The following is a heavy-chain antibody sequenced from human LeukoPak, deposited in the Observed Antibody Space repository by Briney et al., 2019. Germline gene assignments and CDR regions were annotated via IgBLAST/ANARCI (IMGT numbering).Heavy chain of an antibody. Sequence: PSETLSLACSVSGGSISSHYWSWIRQPPGKGLEWIGYINYSGSTNYNPSLKSRVTISVDTSKNQFPLKLDSVTAADTAVYYCARGLMVRGAYFDYWGQGTLVTVSS. CDR3: ARGLMVRGAYFDY. V-gene: IGHV4-59*11. CDR1: GGSISSHY. J-gene: IGHJ4*02. CDR2: INYSGST. D-gene: IGHD3-10*01.